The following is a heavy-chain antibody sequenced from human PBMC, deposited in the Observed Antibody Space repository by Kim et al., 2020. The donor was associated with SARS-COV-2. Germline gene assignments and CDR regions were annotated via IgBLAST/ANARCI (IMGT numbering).Heavy chain of an antibody. J-gene: IGHJ4*02. CDR1: GYTFTTRY. V-gene: IGHV1-2*05. CDR2: INPDSGVT. CDR3: ARGNTETIDY. Sequence: ASVKVSCKTSGYTFTTRYLHWVRQAPGHGLEWMGRINPDSGVTDYAQRVQGRVTMTRDKSISTVYMELSSLKSDETVVYYCARGNTETIDYWGQGTLVTVSS.